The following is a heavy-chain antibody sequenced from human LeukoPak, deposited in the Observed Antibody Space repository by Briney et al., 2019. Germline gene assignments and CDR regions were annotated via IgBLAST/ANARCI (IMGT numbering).Heavy chain of an antibody. CDR2: IKQDGSEK. J-gene: IGHJ6*03. CDR3: EGLPTGLFPVMHV. Sequence: GGSLRLSCAASGFTFSSYWMSWVRQAPGKGLEWVANIKQDGSEKYYVDSVKGRFTISRDNAKNSAYLQMNNRRANDTSMYFVEGLPTGLFPVMHVWGKGTTVTVSS. CDR1: GFTFSSYW. V-gene: IGHV3-7*01. D-gene: IGHD2/OR15-2a*01.